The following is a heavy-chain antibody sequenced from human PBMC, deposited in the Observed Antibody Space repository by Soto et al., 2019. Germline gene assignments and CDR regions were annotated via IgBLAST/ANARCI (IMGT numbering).Heavy chain of an antibody. Sequence: SETLSLTCTVSGGSINSGDYYWSWTRQPPGKGLEWIGHIYYTGSSYYNPSLKSRVTISVDKSKNHFSLKLSSVTAADTAVYFYVRVRFSYDILTGHHRHFDHRGPRTLVT. D-gene: IGHD3-9*01. V-gene: IGHV4-30-4*01. CDR2: IYYTGSS. J-gene: IGHJ4*02. CDR1: GGSINSGDYY. CDR3: VRVRFSYDILTGHHRHFDH.